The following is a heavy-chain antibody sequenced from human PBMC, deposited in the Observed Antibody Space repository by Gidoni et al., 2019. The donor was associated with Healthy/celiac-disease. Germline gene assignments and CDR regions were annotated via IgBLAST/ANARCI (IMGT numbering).Heavy chain of an antibody. CDR3: AQMGGVCSSTSCYDDYYYGMDV. D-gene: IGHD2-2*01. V-gene: IGHV3-30*18. J-gene: IGHJ6*02. CDR2: ISYDGSNR. CDR1: GFTFSSYR. Sequence: QVQLVESGGGVVQPGRSLRPSRAASGFTFSSYRMHWFRQAPGKGLECVAVISYDGSNRCYADSVKGRFTISRDNSKNTMYLQINSLRAEDTAVYYCAQMGGVCSSTSCYDDYYYGMDVWGQGTTVTVSS.